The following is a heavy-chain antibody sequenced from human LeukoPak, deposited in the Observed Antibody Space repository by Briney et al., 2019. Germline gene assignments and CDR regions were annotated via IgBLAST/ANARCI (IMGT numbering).Heavy chain of an antibody. D-gene: IGHD2-8*02. CDR2: IYPGDSDT. CDR3: ARRVDSYWFFDY. CDR1: GYSFTNYW. Sequence: GESLKISCKGSGYSFTNYWIGWVRQMPGKGLEWMGSIYPGDSDTSYIPSFQGQVTISADKSISTSYLQWSSLKASDTAMYYCARRVDSYWFFDYWGQGTLVTVSS. V-gene: IGHV5-51*01. J-gene: IGHJ4*02.